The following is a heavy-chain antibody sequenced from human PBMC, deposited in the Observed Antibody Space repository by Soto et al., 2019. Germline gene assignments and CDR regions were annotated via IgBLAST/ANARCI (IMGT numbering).Heavy chain of an antibody. V-gene: IGHV3-21*01. CDR2: ISSSSSYI. CDR3: ARDYGYFDWLLGYGMDV. Sequence: GGSLRFSCAASGFTFSSYSMNWIRQAPGKGLEWVSSISSSSSYIHYADSVKGRFTISRDNAKNSLYLQMNSLRAEDTAVYYCARDYGYFDWLLGYGMDVWGQGTTVTVSS. D-gene: IGHD3-9*01. J-gene: IGHJ6*02. CDR1: GFTFSSYS.